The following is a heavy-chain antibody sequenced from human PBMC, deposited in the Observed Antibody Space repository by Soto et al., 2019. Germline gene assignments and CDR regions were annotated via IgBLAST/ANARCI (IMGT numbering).Heavy chain of an antibody. CDR1: GFTFSSYA. J-gene: IGHJ4*02. Sequence: VQLEESGGGVVQPGRSLRLSCKGSGFTFSSYAIPWVRQAPGKGLEWVAAISDDGTNKHTADSVKGRFTISRDNSRNTVYLQVNSLRVEDTAVYYCVRRLTTTVTAMGYWGQGTPVTVSS. CDR3: VRRLTTTVTAMGY. CDR2: ISDDGTNK. D-gene: IGHD4-17*01. V-gene: IGHV3-30-3*01.